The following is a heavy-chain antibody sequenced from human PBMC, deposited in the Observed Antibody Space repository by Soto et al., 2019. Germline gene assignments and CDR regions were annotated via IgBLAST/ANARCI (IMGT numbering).Heavy chain of an antibody. Sequence: QVQLVQSGAEVKKPGASVKVSCKASGYTLTSYAMHWVRQAPGQRLEWMGWIKAGNGITKYSQKFQGTVTITRDTSASTAYMELSSLRSEDTAVYYCARGGSIYWYFDLWGRGTLVTVSS. CDR2: IKAGNGIT. CDR1: GYTLTSYA. J-gene: IGHJ2*01. D-gene: IGHD1-26*01. CDR3: ARGGSIYWYFDL. V-gene: IGHV1-3*01.